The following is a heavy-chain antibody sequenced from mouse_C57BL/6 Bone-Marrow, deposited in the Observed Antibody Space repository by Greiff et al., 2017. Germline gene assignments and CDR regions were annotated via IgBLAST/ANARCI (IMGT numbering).Heavy chain of an antibody. V-gene: IGHV14-2*01. CDR2: IDPEDGET. CDR3: ARRYYGNYDWFAD. Sequence: VQLQQSGAELVKPGASVTLSCTASGFTIKDYYMHWVKQRTEQGLEWIGRIDPEDGETTSAPKFQGKATITADTSSNTAYLQLSSLTSEDTAVYYCARRYYGNYDWFADWGQGTLVTVSA. CDR1: GFTIKDYY. J-gene: IGHJ3*01. D-gene: IGHD2-1*01.